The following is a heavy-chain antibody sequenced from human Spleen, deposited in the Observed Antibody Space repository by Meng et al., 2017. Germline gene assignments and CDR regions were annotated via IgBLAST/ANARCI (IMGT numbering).Heavy chain of an antibody. CDR2: IKQDGSEK. CDR3: ARGRYCSGGSCHYFDY. V-gene: IGHV3-7*01. CDR1: GFTFSSYW. D-gene: IGHD2-15*01. Sequence: GGSLRLSCAASGFTFSSYWISWVRQAPGKGLEWVANIKQDGSEKYYVDSVKGRFTISRDNAKNSLYLQMNTLRAEDTSVYYCARGRYCSGGSCHYFDYWGQGTLVTVSS. J-gene: IGHJ4*02.